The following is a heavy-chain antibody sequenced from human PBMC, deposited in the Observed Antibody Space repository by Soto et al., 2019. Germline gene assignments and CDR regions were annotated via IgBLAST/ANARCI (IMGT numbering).Heavy chain of an antibody. J-gene: IGHJ6*02. CDR3: ARERVKAPRGPFYNGLDV. CDR1: GFTFSDYY. V-gene: IGHV3-11*01. CDR2: IRSSGNAK. D-gene: IGHD6-6*01. Sequence: QVQLVESGGGLVKPGGSLRLSCVGSGFTFSDYYMTWIRQAPGKGLEWVSYIRSSGNAKYYAESVKGRFTISRDNTKNSVSLQMNSLRAEDTAVSYCARERVKAPRGPFYNGLDVWGQGTTVTVSS.